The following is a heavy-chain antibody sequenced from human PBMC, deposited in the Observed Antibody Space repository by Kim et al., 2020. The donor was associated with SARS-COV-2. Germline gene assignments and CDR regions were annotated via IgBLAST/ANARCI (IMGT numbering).Heavy chain of an antibody. J-gene: IGHJ4*02. D-gene: IGHD6-6*01. CDR1: GFTFSSYG. V-gene: IGHV3-33*01. Sequence: GGSLRLSCAASGFTFSSYGMHWVRQAPGKGLEWVAVIWYDGSNKYYADSVKGRFTISRDNSKNTLYLQMNSLRAEDTAVYYCARDREYSSSSVYYWGQGTLVTVSS. CDR2: IWYDGSNK. CDR3: ARDREYSSSSVYY.